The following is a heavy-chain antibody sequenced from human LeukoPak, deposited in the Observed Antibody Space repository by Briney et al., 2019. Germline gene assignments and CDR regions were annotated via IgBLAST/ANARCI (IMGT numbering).Heavy chain of an antibody. Sequence: GESLKISCKGSGYSFTSYWIGWVRQMPGKGLEWMGIIYPGDSDTRYSPSFQGQVTISADKSISTAYLQWSSLKASDTAMYYCARTVVVVAAVNWFDPWGQGTLVTVSS. CDR3: ARTVVVVAAVNWFDP. CDR2: IYPGDSDT. CDR1: GYSFTSYW. D-gene: IGHD2-15*01. V-gene: IGHV5-51*01. J-gene: IGHJ5*02.